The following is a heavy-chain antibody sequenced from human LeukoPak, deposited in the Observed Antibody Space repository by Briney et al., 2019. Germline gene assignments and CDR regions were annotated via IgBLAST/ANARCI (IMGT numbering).Heavy chain of an antibody. J-gene: IGHJ6*03. CDR2: IYSGGST. CDR1: GFTVSSNY. D-gene: IGHD1-14*01. Sequence: GGSLRLSCAASGFTVSSNYMSWVRQAPGKGLEWVSVIYSGGSTYYADSVKGRFTISRDNSKNMLYLQMNSLRAEDTAVYYCARDRRTGRRIGYYYYMDVWGKGTTVTVSS. CDR3: ARDRRTGRRIGYYYYMDV. V-gene: IGHV3-66*02.